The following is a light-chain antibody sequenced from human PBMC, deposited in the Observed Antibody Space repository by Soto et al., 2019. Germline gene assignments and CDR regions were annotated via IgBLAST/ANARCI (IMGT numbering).Light chain of an antibody. V-gene: IGKV1-5*03. J-gene: IGKJ1*01. Sequence: DIPTTQSPSTLSASVGDRVTLTCRSSQSISSWLAWYQQKPGKAPKLLIYKASSLESGVPSRFSGSGSGTEFTLTISSLQPDDFATYYCQQYNSYSTFGQGTKVDIK. CDR1: QSISSW. CDR3: QQYNSYST. CDR2: KAS.